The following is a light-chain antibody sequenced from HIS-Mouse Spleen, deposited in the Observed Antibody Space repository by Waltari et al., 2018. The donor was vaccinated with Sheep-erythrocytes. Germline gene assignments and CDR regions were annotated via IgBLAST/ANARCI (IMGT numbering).Light chain of an antibody. CDR1: KLGDKY. V-gene: IGLV3-1*01. CDR3: QAWDSSIVV. J-gene: IGLJ2*01. CDR2: QDT. Sequence: SSDLTQPPSVSVSPGQTASITCSGDKLGDKYACWYQQKPGQSPVLVIYQDTKRPSGNPERFTGSNSGSTATLTISGTQAMDETDYYCQAWDSSIVVFGVGTKLTVL.